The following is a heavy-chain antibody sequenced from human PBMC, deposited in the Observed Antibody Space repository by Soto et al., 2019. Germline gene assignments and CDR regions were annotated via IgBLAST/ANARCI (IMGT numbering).Heavy chain of an antibody. CDR3: AKGGDYYYGMDV. CDR1: GFTFSIYA. Sequence: GVLRLSCAASGFTFSIYAMSWVRQAPGKGLEWVSAISGSGGSTYYADSVKGRFTISRDNSKNTLYLQMNSLRAEDTAVYYCAKGGDYYYGMDVWGQGTTVTVSS. D-gene: IGHD4-17*01. V-gene: IGHV3-23*01. CDR2: ISGSGGST. J-gene: IGHJ6*02.